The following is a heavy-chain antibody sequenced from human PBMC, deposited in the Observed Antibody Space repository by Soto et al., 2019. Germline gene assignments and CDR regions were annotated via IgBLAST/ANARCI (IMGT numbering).Heavy chain of an antibody. V-gene: IGHV3-74*01. Sequence: GGSLRLSCAASGFTFSSYWMHWVRQAPGKGLVWVSRINSDGSSTSYADSVKGRFTISRDNAKNTLYLQMNSLRAEDTAVYYCARVISTVTTDYYYYYGMDVWGQGTTVTVSS. CDR1: GFTFSSYW. CDR3: ARVISTVTTDYYYYYGMDV. CDR2: INSDGSST. D-gene: IGHD4-17*01. J-gene: IGHJ6*02.